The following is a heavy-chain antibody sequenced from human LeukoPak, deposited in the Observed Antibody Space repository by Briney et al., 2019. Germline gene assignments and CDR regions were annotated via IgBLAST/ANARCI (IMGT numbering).Heavy chain of an antibody. CDR1: GYSISSGYY. CDR3: ARNSLSSSWYAVFDY. D-gene: IGHD6-13*01. Sequence: SETLSLTCAVSGYSISSGYYWGWIRQPPGKGLEWIGSMFYSGSMYYSPSLKSRVTISVDTSKNQFSLKVSSVTAADTAVYYCARNSLSSSWYAVFDYWGQGTLVTVSS. J-gene: IGHJ4*02. V-gene: IGHV4-38-2*01. CDR2: MFYSGSM.